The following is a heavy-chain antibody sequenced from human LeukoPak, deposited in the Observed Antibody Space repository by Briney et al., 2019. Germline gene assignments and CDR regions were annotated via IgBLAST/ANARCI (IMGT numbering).Heavy chain of an antibody. J-gene: IGHJ5*02. CDR1: GFAFSSYE. D-gene: IGHD2-15*01. CDR3: ARVGVVVAATGNLWFDP. V-gene: IGHV3-48*03. Sequence: GGSLRLSCAASGFAFSSYEMNWVRQAPGKGLEWVSYISSSGTTIYYADSVKGRFTISRDNAKNSLYLQMNSLRAEDTAVYYCARVGVVVAATGNLWFDPWGQGTLVTVSS. CDR2: ISSSGTTI.